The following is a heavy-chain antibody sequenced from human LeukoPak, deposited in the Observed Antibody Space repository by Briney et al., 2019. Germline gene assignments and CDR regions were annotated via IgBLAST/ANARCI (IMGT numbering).Heavy chain of an antibody. V-gene: IGHV1-46*01. CDR2: IYPRDGST. Sequence: ASVKVSCKASGYSFTSNYIHWVRQAPGQGLEWMGMIYPRDGSTSYAQKFQGRVTMTRDTSISTAYMELSRLRSDDTAVYYCAREKVRQSGMDVWGQGTLVTVSS. J-gene: IGHJ4*02. CDR1: GYSFTSNY. D-gene: IGHD6-13*01. CDR3: AREKVRQSGMDV.